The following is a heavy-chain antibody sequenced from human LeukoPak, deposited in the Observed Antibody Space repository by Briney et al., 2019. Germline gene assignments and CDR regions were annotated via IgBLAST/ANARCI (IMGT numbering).Heavy chain of an antibody. Sequence: PSETLSLTCAVSGGSISSGGYSWSWIRQPPGKGLEWIGYIYHSGSTYYNPSLKSRATISVDRSKNQFSLKLSSVTAADTAVYYCARGGYSGYESDDDAFDIWGQGTMVTVSS. CDR3: ARGGYSGYESDDDAFDI. J-gene: IGHJ3*02. D-gene: IGHD5-12*01. CDR1: GGSISSGGYS. V-gene: IGHV4-30-2*01. CDR2: IYHSGST.